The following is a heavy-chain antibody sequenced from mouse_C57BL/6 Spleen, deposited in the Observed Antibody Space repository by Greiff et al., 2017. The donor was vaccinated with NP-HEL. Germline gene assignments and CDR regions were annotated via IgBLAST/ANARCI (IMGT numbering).Heavy chain of an antibody. CDR3: ARGVVDYFDY. D-gene: IGHD1-1*01. Sequence: VQLQQSGAELVRPGTSVKVSCKASGYAFTNYLIEWVKQRPGQGLEWIGVINTGSGGTNYNEKFKGKATLTADKASSTAYMQLSSLTSEDSAVYFCARGVVDYFDYGGQGTTLTVSS. V-gene: IGHV1-54*01. CDR1: GYAFTNYL. CDR2: INTGSGGT. J-gene: IGHJ2*01.